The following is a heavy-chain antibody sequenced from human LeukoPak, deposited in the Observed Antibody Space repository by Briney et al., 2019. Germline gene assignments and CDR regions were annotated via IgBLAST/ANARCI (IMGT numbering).Heavy chain of an antibody. CDR1: GFTFDDYA. J-gene: IGHJ5*02. Sequence: GGSLRLSCAASGFTFDDYAMHWVRHAPGKGLEWVSGISWNSGSIGYADSVKGRFTISRDNAKNSLYLQMNSLRAEDTAVYYCAREQKSGIAVAGPSNGLSWGQGTLVTVSS. V-gene: IGHV3-9*01. CDR2: ISWNSGSI. CDR3: AREQKSGIAVAGPSNGLS. D-gene: IGHD6-19*01.